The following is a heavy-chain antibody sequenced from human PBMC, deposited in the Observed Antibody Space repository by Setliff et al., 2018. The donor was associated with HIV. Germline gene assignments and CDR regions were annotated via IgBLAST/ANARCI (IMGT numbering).Heavy chain of an antibody. CDR3: ARAMRGVVVTNMYYYYGMDV. V-gene: IGHV4-34*01. J-gene: IGHJ6*02. Sequence: KPSETLSLTCAVYGGSFSGYYWSWIRQPPGKGLEWIGEINHSGSTNYNPSLKSRVTISVDTSKNQFSLKLSSVTAADTAVYYCARAMRGVVVTNMYYYYGMDVWGQGTTVTVSS. CDR1: GGSFSGYY. D-gene: IGHD2-21*02. CDR2: INHSGST.